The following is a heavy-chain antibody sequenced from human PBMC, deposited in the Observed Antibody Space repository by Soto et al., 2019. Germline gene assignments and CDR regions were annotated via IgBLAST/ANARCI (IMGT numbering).Heavy chain of an antibody. CDR2: MNPNSGNT. V-gene: IGHV1-8*01. CDR1: GYTFTSYD. Sequence: ASVKVSCKASGYTFTSYDIHWVRQATGQGLEWMGWMNPNSGNTGYAQKFQGRVSMTRNASISTAYMELSSLRSEDTAVYYCARGGSWVTLRGVIVNHDFDCWGQGNLVTVSS. CDR3: ARGGSWVTLRGVIVNHDFDC. J-gene: IGHJ4*02. D-gene: IGHD3-16*02.